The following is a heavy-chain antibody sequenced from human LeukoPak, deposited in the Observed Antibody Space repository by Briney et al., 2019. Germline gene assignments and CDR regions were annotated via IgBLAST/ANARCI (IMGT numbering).Heavy chain of an antibody. CDR3: ARYVTALDY. CDR2: IKEDGSKT. Sequence: GGSLRLSCAASQFTFSSYWMSWVRQAPGKGLEWVANIKEDGSKTYYVDSVKGRFTISSDNAKNSLYLQMNSLRAEDTALYYRARYVTALDYWGQGTLVTVSS. J-gene: IGHJ4*02. V-gene: IGHV3-7*03. D-gene: IGHD2-21*02. CDR1: QFTFSSYW.